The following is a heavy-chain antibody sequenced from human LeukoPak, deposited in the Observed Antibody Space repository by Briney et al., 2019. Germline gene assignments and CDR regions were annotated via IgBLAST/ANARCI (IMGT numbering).Heavy chain of an antibody. D-gene: IGHD3-22*01. CDR3: ARDSSYDSSDSHY. CDR1: GFTFSSYE. J-gene: IGHJ4*02. V-gene: IGHV3-48*03. Sequence: GGSLRLSCAASGFTFSSYEMNWVRQAPGKGLEWVSYIGSSGSTIYYADSVKGRFTISRDNAKNSLYLQMNSLRAEDTAVYYCARDSSYDSSDSHYWGQGTLVTVSS. CDR2: IGSSGSTI.